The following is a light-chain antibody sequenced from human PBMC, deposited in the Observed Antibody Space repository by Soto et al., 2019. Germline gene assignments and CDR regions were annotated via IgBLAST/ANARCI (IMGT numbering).Light chain of an antibody. Sequence: EIVMTQSPATLSVSPGERATLSCRASQSVSSNLAWYQQKPGQAPRLLIYGASTRATGIPARFSGSGSGTEFTLTIGSLQSEHFAVYYGQQYYNLLEWTFGKGTKVEIK. CDR1: QSVSSN. CDR2: GAS. J-gene: IGKJ1*01. CDR3: QQYYNLLEWT. V-gene: IGKV3-15*01.